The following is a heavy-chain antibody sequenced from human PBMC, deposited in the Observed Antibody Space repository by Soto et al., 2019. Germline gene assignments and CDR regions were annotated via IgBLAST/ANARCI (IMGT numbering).Heavy chain of an antibody. CDR3: ARGVKRLLAWIGY. D-gene: IGHD2-15*01. J-gene: IGHJ4*02. Sequence: GASVKVSCKASGYTFTSYDINWVRQATGQGLEWMGWMNPNSGNTGYAQKFQGRVTMTRNTSISTAYMELSSLRSEDTVVYYCARGVKRLLAWIGYWGQGTLVTVSS. CDR1: GYTFTSYD. CDR2: MNPNSGNT. V-gene: IGHV1-8*01.